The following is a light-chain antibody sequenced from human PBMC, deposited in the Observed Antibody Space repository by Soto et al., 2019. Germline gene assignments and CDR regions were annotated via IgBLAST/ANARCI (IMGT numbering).Light chain of an antibody. CDR2: DAS. V-gene: IGKV3-20*01. CDR3: QQYGSSLIT. CDR1: QSVSSTY. J-gene: IGKJ5*01. Sequence: EIVLTQSPGTLSLSPGDRATLSFRASQSVSSTYLAWYQQKPGQSPRLLIYDASSRATGVPDRFSGSGSGTDFTLTISRLEPEDFAVYYCQQYGSSLITFGQGTRLEIK.